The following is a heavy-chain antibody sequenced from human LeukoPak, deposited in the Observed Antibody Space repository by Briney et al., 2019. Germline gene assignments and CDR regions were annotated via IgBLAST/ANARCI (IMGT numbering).Heavy chain of an antibody. CDR1: GGSISSGGYS. CDR2: IYHSGSY. J-gene: IGHJ4*02. D-gene: IGHD3-22*01. Sequence: SQTLSLTCAVSGGSISSGGYSWSWIRQPPGKGLEWIGYIYHSGSYYYNPYLNSRVTISVDRSKNQFSLKLSSVTAADTAVYYCARGASYYDSSGAIDFDYWGQGTLVTVSS. CDR3: ARGASYYDSSGAIDFDY. V-gene: IGHV4-30-2*01.